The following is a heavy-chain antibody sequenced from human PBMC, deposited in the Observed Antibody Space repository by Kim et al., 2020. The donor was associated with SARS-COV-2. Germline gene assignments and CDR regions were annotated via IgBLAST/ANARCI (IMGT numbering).Heavy chain of an antibody. CDR1: GYTFTSYG. Sequence: ASVKVSCKASGYTFTSYGISWVRQAPGQGLEWMGWISAYNGNTNYAQKLQGRVTMTTDTSTSTAYMELRSLRSDDTAVYYCARTLNRPYDILTGFPIGNWWGWFDPWGQGTLVTVSS. D-gene: IGHD3-9*01. J-gene: IGHJ5*02. V-gene: IGHV1-18*04. CDR3: ARTLNRPYDILTGFPIGNWWGWFDP. CDR2: ISAYNGNT.